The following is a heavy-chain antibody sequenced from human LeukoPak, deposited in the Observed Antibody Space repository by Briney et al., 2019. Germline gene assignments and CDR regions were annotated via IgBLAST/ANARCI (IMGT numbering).Heavy chain of an antibody. CDR2: ISSNGDNT. V-gene: IGHV3-64*01. D-gene: IGHD4-23*01. J-gene: IGHJ4*02. CDR3: ARERPDYGGNVDY. CDR1: GFTCNNYP. Sequence: GGSLRLSCAASGFTCNNYPIHWVRQAPGNGLEYVSAISSNGDNTYYANSVKGRFTVSRDNSKNTVYLQMGSLRPDDMAVYYCARERPDYGGNVDYWGQGTLVTVSS.